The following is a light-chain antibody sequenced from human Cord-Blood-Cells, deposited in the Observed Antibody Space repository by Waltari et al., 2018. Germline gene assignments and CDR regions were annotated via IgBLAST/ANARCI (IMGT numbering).Light chain of an antibody. CDR2: RSN. J-gene: IGLJ2*01. CDR3: AAWDDSLNGPV. Sequence: QSVLTQPPSASGTPGQRVTISCSGSSSNIGSNTVNWYQQLPGTAPKLLICRSNQRPSGVPDRFSGSKSGTSASLAISGLQSEDEADYYCAAWDDSLNGPVFGGGTKLTVL. V-gene: IGLV1-44*01. CDR1: SSNIGSNT.